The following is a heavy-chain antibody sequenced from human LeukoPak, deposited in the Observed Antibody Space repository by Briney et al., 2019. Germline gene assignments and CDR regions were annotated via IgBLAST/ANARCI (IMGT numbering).Heavy chain of an antibody. D-gene: IGHD5-24*01. Sequence: WGSLRLSCAASGFTVSSNYMSWVRQAPGKGLEWVSYISSSSSTIYYADSVKGRFTISRYNAKNTLYLQMNSLRAEDTAVYYCACVIRWVQLDNWHDVFVSWGQGT. CDR1: GFTVSSNY. CDR2: ISSSSSTI. V-gene: IGHV3-48*01. CDR3: ACVIRWVQLDNWHDVFVS. J-gene: IGHJ3*02.